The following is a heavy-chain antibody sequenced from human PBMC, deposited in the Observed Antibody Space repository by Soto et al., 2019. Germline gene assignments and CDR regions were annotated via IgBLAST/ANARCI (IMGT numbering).Heavy chain of an antibody. CDR2: IIPIFGTA. CDR3: ASGLVVLPAAAAGPVENYYYYGIDV. D-gene: IGHD6-13*01. V-gene: IGHV1-69*01. CDR1: GGTFSSYA. Sequence: QVQLVQSGAEVKKPGSSVKVSCKASGGTFSSYAISWVRQAPGQGLEWMGGIIPIFGTANYEQKFQGRVTIPADESTSQAYMELSSLRSEDTAVYYCASGLVVLPAAAAGPVENYYYYGIDVWGQGTTVTVSS. J-gene: IGHJ6*02.